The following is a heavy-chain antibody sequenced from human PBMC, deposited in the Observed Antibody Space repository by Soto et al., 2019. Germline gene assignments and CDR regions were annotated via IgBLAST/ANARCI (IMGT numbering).Heavy chain of an antibody. CDR2: IYYSGST. CDR3: ARHQPGGYSGDYGSGFDY. V-gene: IGHV4-39*01. D-gene: IGHD4-17*01. J-gene: IGHJ4*02. Sequence: SETLSLTCTVSGGSISSSSYYWGWIRQPPGKGLEWIGSIYYSGSTYYNPSLKSRVTISVDTSKNQFSLKLSSVTAADTAVYYCARHQPGGYSGDYGSGFDYWGQGTLVTVSS. CDR1: GGSISSSSYY.